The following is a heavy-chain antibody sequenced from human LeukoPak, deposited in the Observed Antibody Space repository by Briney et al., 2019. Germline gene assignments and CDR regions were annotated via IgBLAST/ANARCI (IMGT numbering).Heavy chain of an antibody. V-gene: IGHV1-18*03. CDR2: ISAYNGNT. J-gene: IGHJ4*02. CDR3: ARDLLSSRPTDNYCGGDCLAFDY. Sequence: ASVKVSCKASGYTFTSYGISWVRQAPGQGLEWMGWISAYNGNTNYAQKLQGRVTMTTDTSTSTAYMELRSLRSDDMAVYYCARDLLSSRPTDNYCGGDCLAFDYWGQGALVTVSS. CDR1: GYTFTSYG. D-gene: IGHD2-21*02.